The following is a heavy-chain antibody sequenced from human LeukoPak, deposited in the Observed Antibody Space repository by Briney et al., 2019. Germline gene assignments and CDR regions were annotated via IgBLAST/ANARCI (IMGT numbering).Heavy chain of an antibody. CDR1: GYTFTGYY. CDR2: INPNSGGT. D-gene: IGHD4-17*01. J-gene: IGHJ4*02. V-gene: IGHV1-2*02. Sequence: ASEKVSCKASGYTFTGYYMHWVRQAPGQGLEWMGWINPNSGGTNYAQTFQGRVTMTRDTSISTAYMEMSRLRSDDTAVYYCARDLYGDYGSADYWGQGTLVTVSS. CDR3: ARDLYGDYGSADY.